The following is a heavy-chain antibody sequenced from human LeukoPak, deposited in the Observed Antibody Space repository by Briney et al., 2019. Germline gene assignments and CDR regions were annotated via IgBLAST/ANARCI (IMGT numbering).Heavy chain of an antibody. CDR3: GKDRAGGSILYSSSSGGTFDY. V-gene: IGHV3-9*01. D-gene: IGHD6-6*01. CDR1: GFTFDDYA. CDR2: ISWNSGSI. Sequence: GGSLRLSCAASGFTFDDYAMHWVRQAPGKGLEWVSGISWNSGSIGYADSVKGRFTISRYNAKNSLYLQMNSLRAEDTALYYCGKDRAGGSILYSSSSGGTFDYWGQGTLVTVSS. J-gene: IGHJ4*02.